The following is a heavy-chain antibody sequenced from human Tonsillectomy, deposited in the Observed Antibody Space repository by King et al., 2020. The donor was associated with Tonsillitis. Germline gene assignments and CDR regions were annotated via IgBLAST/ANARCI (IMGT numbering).Heavy chain of an antibody. D-gene: IGHD3-22*01. CDR1: GGSISSYY. Sequence: QLQESGPGLVKPSETLSLTCTVSGGSISSYYCSWIRQPPGKGLEWIGYIYYRGSTNYNPSLKSRVTISVDTSKNPFSLKLSSVTAADTAVYYCARFYYDSSDYYYGFDYWGQGTLVTVSS. CDR3: ARFYYDSSDYYYGFDY. CDR2: IYYRGST. J-gene: IGHJ4*02. V-gene: IGHV4-59*01.